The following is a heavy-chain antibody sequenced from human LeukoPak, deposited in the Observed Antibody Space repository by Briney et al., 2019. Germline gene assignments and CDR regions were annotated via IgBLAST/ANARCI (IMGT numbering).Heavy chain of an antibody. J-gene: IGHJ4*02. CDR3: ARDRRMIAPYFDY. Sequence: PGGSLRLSCAASGFTFSSYGMHWVRQAPGKGLEWVAFIRYDGSNKYYADSVKGRFTISRDNSKNTLYLQMNSLRAEDTAVYYCARDRRMIAPYFDYWGQGTLVTVSS. CDR1: GFTFSSYG. D-gene: IGHD3-22*01. V-gene: IGHV3-30*02. CDR2: IRYDGSNK.